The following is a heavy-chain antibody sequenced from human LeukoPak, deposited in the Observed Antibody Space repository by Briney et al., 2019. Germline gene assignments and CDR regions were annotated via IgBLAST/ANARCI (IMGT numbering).Heavy chain of an antibody. CDR2: IYYSGST. J-gene: IGHJ4*02. D-gene: IGHD6-13*01. V-gene: IGHV4-59*08. CDR1: GGSISSYY. Sequence: SETLSLTCTVSGGSISSYYWSWIRQPPGKGLEWIGYIYYSGSTNYNPSLKSRVTISVDTSKNQFSLKLSSVTAADTAVYHCARLSLGSSSWYDIDYWGQGTLVTVSS. CDR3: ARLSLGSSSWYDIDY.